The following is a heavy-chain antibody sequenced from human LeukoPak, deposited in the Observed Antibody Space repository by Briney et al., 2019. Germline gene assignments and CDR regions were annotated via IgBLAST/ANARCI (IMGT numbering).Heavy chain of an antibody. J-gene: IGHJ3*02. D-gene: IGHD2-2*01. Sequence: ASVKVSCKASGYTFTGYYMHWVRQAPGQGLEWMGWINPNSGGTNYAQKFQGRVTMTRDTSISTAYMELSRLRSDDTAVYYCARGDIVVVPAGAFDIWGQGTMVTVSS. CDR3: ARGDIVVVPAGAFDI. V-gene: IGHV1-2*02. CDR1: GYTFTGYY. CDR2: INPNSGGT.